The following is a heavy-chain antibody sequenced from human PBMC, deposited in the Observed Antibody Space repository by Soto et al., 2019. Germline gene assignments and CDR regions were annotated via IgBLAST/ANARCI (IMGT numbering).Heavy chain of an antibody. CDR1: GFTLSNHD. Sequence: SXRLSFAAPGFTLSNHDMYWVRQATGKSLEWVSAIGIGGDTYYPASVKGRFTISRQNAKNSLYLQMNNLRAGDTAVYYCARGPGSPRYYNGMDVWGQGTTVTVSS. CDR2: IGIGGDT. J-gene: IGHJ6*02. D-gene: IGHD3-10*01. V-gene: IGHV3-13*01. CDR3: ARGPGSPRYYNGMDV.